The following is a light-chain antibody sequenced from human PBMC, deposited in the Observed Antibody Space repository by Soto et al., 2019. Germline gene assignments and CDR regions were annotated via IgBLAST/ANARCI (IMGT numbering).Light chain of an antibody. V-gene: IGKV4-1*01. CDR3: QQYHTTPQT. CDR1: QSVLYSSNNKNY. Sequence: DIVMTQSPDSLAVPLGERATINCKSSQSVLYSSNNKNYLAWYQQKPGQPPKLLISWASTRETGVPDRFSGSGSGADFTLTISSLQAEDVAVYYCQQYHTTPQTFGQGTKVEIK. J-gene: IGKJ1*01. CDR2: WAS.